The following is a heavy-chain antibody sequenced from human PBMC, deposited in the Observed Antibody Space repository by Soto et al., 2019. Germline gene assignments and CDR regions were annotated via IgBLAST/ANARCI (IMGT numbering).Heavy chain of an antibody. V-gene: IGHV4-4*07. CDR3: AREVRGGFTGIFDQ. CDR2: IYTDGTT. D-gene: IGHD2-15*01. J-gene: IGHJ4*02. Sequence: QVQLQGSGPGQVKPSETLSLTYTVSGDSISDYSYWSWIRQPAGKGLEWIGRIYTDGTTKYNPSLKSRVTLSLDKSKNQFSLRLSSVTAADTAVYYFAREVRGGFTGIFDQWGRGSRVTVSS. CDR1: GDSISDYSY.